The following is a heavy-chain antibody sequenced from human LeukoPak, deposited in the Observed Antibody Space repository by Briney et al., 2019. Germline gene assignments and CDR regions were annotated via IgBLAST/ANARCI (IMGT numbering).Heavy chain of an antibody. CDR1: GYTFTSYY. CDR2: INPSGGST. V-gene: IGHV1-46*01. D-gene: IGHD3-22*01. CDR3: ARVLSCYDSSGFPSY. J-gene: IGHJ4*02. Sequence: ASVKVSCKASGYTFTSYYMHWVRQAPGQGLEWMGIINPSGGSTSYAQKFQGRVTMTRDTSTSTVYMELSSLRSEDTAVYYCARVLSCYDSSGFPSYWGQGTLVTVSS.